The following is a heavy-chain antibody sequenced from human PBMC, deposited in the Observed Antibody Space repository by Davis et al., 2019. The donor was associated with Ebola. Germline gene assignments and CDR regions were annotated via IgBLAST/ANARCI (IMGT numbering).Heavy chain of an antibody. Sequence: GGSLRLPCPALGFIFSAHYMNWAPQAPGKGLEWVSVIYNDDSSTYYADPVKGRFTISRDNAKNTLYLQMNSLRAEDTAVYYCARAPHCGGGVCNRFHYYGMDVWGQGTTVTVSS. CDR3: ARAPHCGGGVCNRFHYYGMDV. CDR1: GFIFSAHY. V-gene: IGHV3-74*01. D-gene: IGHD2-8*02. CDR2: IYNDDSST. J-gene: IGHJ6*02.